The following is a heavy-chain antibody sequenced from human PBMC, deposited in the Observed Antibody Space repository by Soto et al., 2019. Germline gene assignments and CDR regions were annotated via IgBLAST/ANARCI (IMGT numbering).Heavy chain of an antibody. V-gene: IGHV4-38-2*01. CDR3: ESRVKIFSEFDY. CDR1: GYSISSGYY. CDR2: IYHSGST. Sequence: SETLSLTCAVSGYSISSGYYWGWIRQPPGKGLEWIGSIYHSGSTYYNPSLKSRVTISVDTSKNQFSLKLSSVTAADTAVYYCESRVKIFSEFDYWGQGTLVTVSS. J-gene: IGHJ4*02. D-gene: IGHD3-9*01.